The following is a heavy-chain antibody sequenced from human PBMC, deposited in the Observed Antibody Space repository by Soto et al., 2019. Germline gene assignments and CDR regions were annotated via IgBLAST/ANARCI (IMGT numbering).Heavy chain of an antibody. J-gene: IGHJ2*01. CDR2: ISAYNGNT. CDR1: GYTFTSYG. D-gene: IGHD3-22*01. V-gene: IGHV1-18*01. CDR3: ARIPGSLADRSGFYWYFDL. Sequence: ASVKVSCKASGYTFTSYGISWVRQAPGQGLEWMGWISAYNGNTNYAQKLQGRATMTTDTSTSTAYMELRSLRSDDTAVYYCARIPGSLADRSGFYWYFDLWGRGTLVNVSS.